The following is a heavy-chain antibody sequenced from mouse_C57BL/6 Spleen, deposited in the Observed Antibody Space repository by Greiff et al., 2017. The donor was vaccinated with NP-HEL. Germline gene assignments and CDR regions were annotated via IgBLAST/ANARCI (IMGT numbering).Heavy chain of an antibody. CDR3: ARSYDGSSCVWYFEG. CDR1: GYTFTSYW. J-gene: IGHJ1*03. V-gene: IGHV1-7*01. Sequence: QVQLKQSGAELAKPGASVKLSCKASGYTFTSYWMHWVKQRPGQGLEWIGYINPSSGYTKYTQKFKDKATLTADKSSSTAYMQLSSLTYEDSAVYYCARSYDGSSCVWYFEGWGTGTTVTVSS. CDR2: INPSSGYT. D-gene: IGHD1-1*01.